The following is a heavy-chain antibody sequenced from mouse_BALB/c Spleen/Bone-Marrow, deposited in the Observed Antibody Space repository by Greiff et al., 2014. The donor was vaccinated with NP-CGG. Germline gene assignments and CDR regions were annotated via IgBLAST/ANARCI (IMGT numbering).Heavy chain of an antibody. CDR1: GYTFTSYW. CDR2: INPSNGRT. CDR3: AGPFDY. Sequence: QVQLKQSGAELVKPGASVKLSCKASGYTFTSYWMHWVKQRPGQGLEWIEEINPSNGRTNYNEKFKSKATLTVDKSSSAAYMQLSSLTSEDSAVYYCAGPFDYWGQGTTLTVSS. V-gene: IGHV1S81*02. J-gene: IGHJ2*01.